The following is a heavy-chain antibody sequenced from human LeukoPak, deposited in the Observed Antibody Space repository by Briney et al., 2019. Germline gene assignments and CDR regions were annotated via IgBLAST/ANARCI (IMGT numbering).Heavy chain of an antibody. CDR2: IIPIFGTA. D-gene: IGHD2-2*01. V-gene: IGHV1-69*05. CDR3: ARGYCSSTSCYYVY. J-gene: IGHJ4*01. Sequence: ASVKVSCKASGGTFSSYAISWVRQAPGQGLEWMGGIIPIFGTANYAQKFQGRVTITTDESTSTAYMELSSLRSEDTAVYYCARGYCSSTSCYYVYWGQEPWSPSPQ. CDR1: GGTFSSYA.